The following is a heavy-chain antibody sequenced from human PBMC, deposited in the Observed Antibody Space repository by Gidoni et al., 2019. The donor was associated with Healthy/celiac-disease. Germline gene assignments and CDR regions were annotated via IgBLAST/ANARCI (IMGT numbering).Heavy chain of an antibody. J-gene: IGHJ4*02. CDR2: IYYSGST. CDR3: ARVYGDYEDY. Sequence: QVQLQESGPGLVKPSETLSLTCPVSGGSISSYYWSWIRQPPGKGLEWIGYIYYSGSTNYNPSLKSRVTISVDTSKNQFSLKLSSVTAADTAVYYCARVYGDYEDYWGQGTLVTVSS. V-gene: IGHV4-59*01. D-gene: IGHD4-17*01. CDR1: GGSISSYY.